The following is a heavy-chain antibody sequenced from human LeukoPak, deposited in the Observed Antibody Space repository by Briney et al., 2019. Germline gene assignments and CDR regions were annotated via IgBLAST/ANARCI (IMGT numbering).Heavy chain of an antibody. CDR2: IYYSGST. D-gene: IGHD2-21*02. Sequence: SETLSLTCTVSGGSISHYYWCWVRQPPGKGLEWIGYIYYSGSTNYSPSLRSRVTISVDTSKNQFSLKLSSVTAADTAVYYCAREPIVVGTAAFDIWGQGTMVTVSS. CDR1: GGSISHYY. CDR3: AREPIVVGTAAFDI. V-gene: IGHV4-59*01. J-gene: IGHJ3*02.